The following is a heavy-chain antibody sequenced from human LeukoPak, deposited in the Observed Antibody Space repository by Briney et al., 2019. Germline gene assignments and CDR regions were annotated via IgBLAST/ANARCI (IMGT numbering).Heavy chain of an antibody. CDR1: GFTFRNYG. CDR2: IWYDGSNE. Sequence: GGSLRLSCVASGFTFRNYGMHWVRQAPGKGLEWVAVIWYDGSNEHYADSVKGRFAISRDNSKNTLSLQMNSLRAGDSAVYYCVKERLGGIVAQLDHWGQGTLVTVSS. J-gene: IGHJ4*02. V-gene: IGHV3-33*03. CDR3: VKERLGGIVAQLDH. D-gene: IGHD3-16*01.